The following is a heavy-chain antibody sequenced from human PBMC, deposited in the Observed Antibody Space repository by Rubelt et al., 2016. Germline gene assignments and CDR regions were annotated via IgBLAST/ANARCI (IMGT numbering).Heavy chain of an antibody. Sequence: QVQLVQSGAEVKKPGASVKVSCKASGYTFTSYGISWVRQAPGQGLEWMGWISAYNGNTNYAQKFQVRVTITADKSTSTAYRELSSLRSEDTAVYYCARDLVGVVITTHDAFDIWGQGTMVTVSS. CDR3: ARDLVGVVITTHDAFDI. D-gene: IGHD3-22*01. J-gene: IGHJ3*02. CDR2: ISAYNGNT. CDR1: GYTFTSYG. V-gene: IGHV1-18*01.